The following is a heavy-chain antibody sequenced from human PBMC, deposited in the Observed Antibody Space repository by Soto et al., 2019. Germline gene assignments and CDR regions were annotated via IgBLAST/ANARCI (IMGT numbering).Heavy chain of an antibody. CDR3: VKDLAARGPHYFDY. J-gene: IGHJ4*02. Sequence: KPGGSLRLSCAASGFTFSNAWINWVRQAPGKGLEWVGRIKSKTDGGTTDFAAPVKGRFTISRDNSENTLYLQMNSLKPEDTAVYYCVKDLAARGPHYFDYWGQGTLVTVSS. D-gene: IGHD6-6*01. CDR2: IKSKTDGGTT. CDR1: GFTFSNAW. V-gene: IGHV3-15*07.